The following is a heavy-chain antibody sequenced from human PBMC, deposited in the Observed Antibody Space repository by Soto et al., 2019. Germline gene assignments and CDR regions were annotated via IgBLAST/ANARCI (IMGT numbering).Heavy chain of an antibody. V-gene: IGHV3-23*01. Sequence: PGGSLRLSCAASGISISIYAMSWVRQAPGKGLEWVSAISGSGGSTYYADSVKGRFTISRDNSKNTLYLQMNSLRAEDTAVYYCAKEDIVVVVAATGAFDIWGQGTMVTVSS. CDR2: ISGSGGST. D-gene: IGHD2-15*01. CDR1: GISISIYA. CDR3: AKEDIVVVVAATGAFDI. J-gene: IGHJ3*02.